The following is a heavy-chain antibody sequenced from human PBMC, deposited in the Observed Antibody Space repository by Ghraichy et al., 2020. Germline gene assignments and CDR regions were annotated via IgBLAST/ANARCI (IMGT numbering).Heavy chain of an antibody. D-gene: IGHD3-3*02. Sequence: GGSLRLSCAASGFTFNSYSMNWVRQAPGKGLEWVSSISSSSNFIYYADSVKGRFTISRDNAKNSLYLQMNSLRAEDTAVYYCATFWDVWGQGTTVTVSS. CDR3: ATFWDV. V-gene: IGHV3-21*01. J-gene: IGHJ6*02. CDR2: ISSSSNFI. CDR1: GFTFNSYS.